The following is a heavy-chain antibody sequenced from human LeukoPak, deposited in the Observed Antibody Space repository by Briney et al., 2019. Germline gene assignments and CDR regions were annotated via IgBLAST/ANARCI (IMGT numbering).Heavy chain of an antibody. D-gene: IGHD3-10*01. CDR1: GFAFSNAW. CDR2: IKSKTDGGTT. V-gene: IGHV3-15*07. J-gene: IGHJ5*02. CDR3: TTVRDSLSITMVRGVIIT. Sequence: GGSLRLSCAASGFAFSNAWMNWVRQAPGKGLEWVGRIKSKTDGGTTDYAAPVKGRFTISRDDSKNTLYLQMNSLKTEDTAVYYCTTVRDSLSITMVRGVIITWGQGTLVTVSS.